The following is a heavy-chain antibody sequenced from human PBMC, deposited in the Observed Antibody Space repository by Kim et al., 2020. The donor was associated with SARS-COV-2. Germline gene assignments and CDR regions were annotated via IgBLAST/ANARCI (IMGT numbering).Heavy chain of an antibody. CDR3: ATVEYNYYGHAFDM. D-gene: IGHD3-10*01. V-gene: IGHV4-4*07. Sequence: SETLSLTCTVSGGSISSYYFNWIRQSAGEGLEWIGRIYTSGSTNYNPSLKSRVTMSVDTSKKQFSLKLSSVTAADTAVYYCATVEYNYYGHAFDMWGQGTMVTVSS. CDR2: IYTSGST. J-gene: IGHJ3*02. CDR1: GGSISSYY.